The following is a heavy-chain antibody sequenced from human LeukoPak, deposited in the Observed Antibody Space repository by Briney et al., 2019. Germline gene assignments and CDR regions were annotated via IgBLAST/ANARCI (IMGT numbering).Heavy chain of an antibody. V-gene: IGHV1-8*01. CDR3: ERTYSDSSGYYLGLGY. Sequence: ASVKVSCKASGYTFTSYDINWVRQATGQGLEWMGWMNPNSGNTGYAQKFQGRVTITRNTSISTAYMELSSVRSEDTAVYYCERTYSDSSGYYLGLGYWGQGTLVTVSS. J-gene: IGHJ4*02. CDR1: GYTFTSYD. D-gene: IGHD3-22*01. CDR2: MNPNSGNT.